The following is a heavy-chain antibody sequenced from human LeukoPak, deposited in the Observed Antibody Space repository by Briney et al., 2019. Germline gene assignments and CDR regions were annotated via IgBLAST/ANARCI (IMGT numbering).Heavy chain of an antibody. J-gene: IGHJ3*02. CDR2: IYYSGST. CDR1: GGSFSGHS. D-gene: IGHD3-16*01. CDR3: ARGLRPYDAFDI. Sequence: SETLSLTCAVYGGSFSGHSWSWIHQPPGKGLEWIGSIYYSGSTYYNPSLKSRVNISVDTSKNQFSLKLSSVTAADTAVYYCARGLRPYDAFDIWGQGTMVTVSS. V-gene: IGHV4-34*01.